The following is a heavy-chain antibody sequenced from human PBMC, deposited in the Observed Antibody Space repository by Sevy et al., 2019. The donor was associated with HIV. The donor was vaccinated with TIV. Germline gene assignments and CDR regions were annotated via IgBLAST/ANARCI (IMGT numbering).Heavy chain of an antibody. CDR2: INPNSGGT. CDR3: ARELRGYDDSPEI. CDR1: GYTFTGYY. J-gene: IGHJ3*02. Sequence: ASVKVSCKASGYTFTGYYMHWVRQAPGQGLEWMGWINPNSGGTNYAQKFQGRVTMTRDTSLSTAYMELSRLRSDDTAVYYCARELRGYDDSPEIWGQGTMVTVSS. D-gene: IGHD5-12*01. V-gene: IGHV1-2*02.